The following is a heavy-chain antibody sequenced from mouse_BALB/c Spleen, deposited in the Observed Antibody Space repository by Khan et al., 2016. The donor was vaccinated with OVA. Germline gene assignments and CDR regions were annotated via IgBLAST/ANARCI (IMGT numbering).Heavy chain of an antibody. J-gene: IGHJ3*01. Sequence: VQLQQSGPELVEPGASVKMSCKASGYTFTNYVMHWVKQKPGQGLEWIGYINPYNAGTRYNEKFKGKATLTSDISSTTAYMELSSLTSEDSAVYSCARGASGWDFSFPYWGQGTLVTVSA. CDR3: ARGASGWDFSFPY. CDR2: INPYNAGT. D-gene: IGHD4-1*01. CDR1: GYTFTNYV. V-gene: IGHV1S136*01.